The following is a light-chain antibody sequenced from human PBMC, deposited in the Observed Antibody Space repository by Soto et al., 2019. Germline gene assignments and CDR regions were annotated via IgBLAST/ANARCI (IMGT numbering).Light chain of an antibody. CDR3: SSYAGSISLI. V-gene: IGLV2-8*01. Sequence: QSALTQPPSASGSLGQSVTISCTGTSSDVGGYNHVSWYQQHPGKAPKLLIYDVSHRPSGVPDRFSGSKSGNTASLTVSGLQADDEVDYYCSSYAGSISLIFGTGTKVTVL. CDR2: DVS. J-gene: IGLJ1*01. CDR1: SSDVGGYNH.